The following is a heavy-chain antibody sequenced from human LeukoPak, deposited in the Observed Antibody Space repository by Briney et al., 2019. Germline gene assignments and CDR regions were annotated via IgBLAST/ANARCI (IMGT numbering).Heavy chain of an antibody. CDR1: GDTLTAVS. Sequence: ASVKSSCKISGDTLTAVSMHWVRQAPGKGLEWRGGFDPEDGETIYAQKFQARVTMTEDTSTDTAYMELSSLRSEDTAVYCCATAKAAAGTCPDYWGQGTLVTASS. CDR3: ATAKAAAGTCPDY. J-gene: IGHJ4*02. CDR2: FDPEDGET. D-gene: IGHD6-13*01. V-gene: IGHV1-24*01.